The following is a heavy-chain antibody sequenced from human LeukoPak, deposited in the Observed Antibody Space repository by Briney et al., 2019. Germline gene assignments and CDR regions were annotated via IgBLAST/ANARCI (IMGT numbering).Heavy chain of an antibody. Sequence: PSETLSLTCTVSGASITSRGSCWGWLRQPPGKGLEWIGSLYYSGSTYYNPSLKSRLTISVDTSKNQFSLKLNSVSAADTAVYYCARRKIEVAGIIDYWGQGTLVTVSS. V-gene: IGHV4-39*01. D-gene: IGHD6-19*01. CDR2: LYYSGST. J-gene: IGHJ4*02. CDR1: GASITSRGSC. CDR3: ARRKIEVAGIIDY.